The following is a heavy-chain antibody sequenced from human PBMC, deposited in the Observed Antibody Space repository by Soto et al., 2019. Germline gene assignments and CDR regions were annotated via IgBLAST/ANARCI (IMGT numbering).Heavy chain of an antibody. Sequence: QAQLVESGGGVVQPGRSLRLSCAASGFTFSSYGMHWVRQAPGKGLEWVAVIWHDGRNKYYADSVKGRFTTSRDNSKNTLYLQMDSLRAEDTSVYYCARGQGGYYNWFDTWGQGTLVTVSS. J-gene: IGHJ5*02. CDR3: ARGQGGYYNWFDT. D-gene: IGHD1-1*01. CDR1: GFTFSSYG. CDR2: IWHDGRNK. V-gene: IGHV3-33*01.